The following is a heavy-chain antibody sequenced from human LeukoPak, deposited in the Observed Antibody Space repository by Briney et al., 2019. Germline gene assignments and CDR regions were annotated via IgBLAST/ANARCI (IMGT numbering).Heavy chain of an antibody. J-gene: IGHJ5*02. CDR2: IYYSGST. Sequence: SETLSLTCTVSGGSISSYYWSWIRQPPGKGLEWIGYIYYSGSTNYNPSLKSRVTISVDTSKNQLSLKLSSVTTADTAVYYCARVDTVLRYFDWTTGWFDPWGQGTLVTVSS. V-gene: IGHV4-59*01. CDR1: GGSISSYY. CDR3: ARVDTVLRYFDWTTGWFDP. D-gene: IGHD3-9*01.